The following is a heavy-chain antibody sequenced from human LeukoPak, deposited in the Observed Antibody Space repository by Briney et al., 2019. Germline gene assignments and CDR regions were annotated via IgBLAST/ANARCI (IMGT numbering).Heavy chain of an antibody. CDR2: INHSGST. Sequence: SETLSLTCAVYGGSFSGYYWSWIRQPPGKGLEWIGEINHSGSTNYNPSLKSRVTISVDTSKNQFSLKLSSVTAADTAVYYCARHTYVWGSYRHPYFDYWGQGTLVTVSS. J-gene: IGHJ4*02. D-gene: IGHD3-16*02. CDR3: ARHTYVWGSYRHPYFDY. V-gene: IGHV4-34*01. CDR1: GGSFSGYY.